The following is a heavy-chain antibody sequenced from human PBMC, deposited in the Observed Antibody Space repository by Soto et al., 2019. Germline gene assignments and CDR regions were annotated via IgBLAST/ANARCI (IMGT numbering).Heavy chain of an antibody. V-gene: IGHV4-61*01. D-gene: IGHD3-10*01. CDR2: IYYSGST. CDR1: VVSVSSGSYY. J-gene: IGHJ5*02. CDR3: ARRGSLWFGELDYSGFEP. Sequence: SETLSLTCTVSVVSVSSGSYYCSWIRQPPWKGREWIGYIYYSGSTNYNPSLKSRVTISVDTSKNQFSLKLSSVTAEDTAVYYCARRGSLWFGELDYSGFEPWGQGTLVTVSS.